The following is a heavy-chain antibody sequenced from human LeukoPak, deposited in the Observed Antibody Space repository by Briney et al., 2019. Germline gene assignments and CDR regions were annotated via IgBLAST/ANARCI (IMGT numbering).Heavy chain of an antibody. J-gene: IGHJ4*02. Sequence: ASVKVSCKVSGYTLTELSMHGVRQAPGKGLEWMGGFDPEDGETIYARKFQGRVTMTEDTSTDTAYMELSSLRSEDTAVYYCATAGVSWWDFDYWGQGTLVTVSS. CDR3: ATAGVSWWDFDY. D-gene: IGHD6-13*01. CDR1: GYTLTELS. V-gene: IGHV1-24*01. CDR2: FDPEDGET.